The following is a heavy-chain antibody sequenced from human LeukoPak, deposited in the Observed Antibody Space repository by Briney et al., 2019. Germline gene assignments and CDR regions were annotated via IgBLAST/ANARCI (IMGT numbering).Heavy chain of an antibody. CDR3: ARNPGSDYPEW. CDR2: IYHSGNT. V-gene: IGHV4-4*02. J-gene: IGHJ4*02. CDR1: GGSISGSSW. Sequence: PSGTLSLTCAVSGGSISGSSWWSWVRQPPGKGLEWIGEIYHSGNTNYNPSLKSRVTISVDKSTNQFSLKLSSVTAADTAVYYCARNPGSDYPEWWGQGILVTVFS. D-gene: IGHD4-17*01.